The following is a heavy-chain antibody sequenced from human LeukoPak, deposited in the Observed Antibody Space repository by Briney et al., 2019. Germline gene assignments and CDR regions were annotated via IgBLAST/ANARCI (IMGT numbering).Heavy chain of an antibody. CDR2: IIPIFGTA. CDR3: AREKVSSGLKNYFDY. V-gene: IGHV1-69*05. CDR1: GGTFSSYA. D-gene: IGHD3-22*01. Sequence: GASVKVSCKASGGTFSSYAISWVRHAPGQGLEWMGGIIPIFGTANYAQKFQGRVTITTDESTSTAYMELSSLRSEDTAVYYCAREKVSSGLKNYFDYWGQGTLVNVSS. J-gene: IGHJ4*02.